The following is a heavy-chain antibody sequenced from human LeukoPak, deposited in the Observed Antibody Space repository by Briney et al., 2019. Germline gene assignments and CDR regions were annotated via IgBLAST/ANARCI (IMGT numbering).Heavy chain of an antibody. Sequence: PSETLSLTCIVSGGSIRSYYWSWIRQSPGKGLEWIGYIHYSGSTNYNPSLKSRVTMSVDTSKSQFSLNLSSVTAADTAVYYCASLYYYDGNAYSKSKYYFDYWGQGTLVTVSS. CDR1: GGSIRSYY. V-gene: IGHV4-59*01. J-gene: IGHJ4*02. CDR3: ASLYYYDGNAYSKSKYYFDY. CDR2: IHYSGST. D-gene: IGHD3-22*01.